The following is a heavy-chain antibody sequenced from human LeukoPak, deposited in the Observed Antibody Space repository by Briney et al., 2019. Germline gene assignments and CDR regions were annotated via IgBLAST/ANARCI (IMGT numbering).Heavy chain of an antibody. CDR3: ARAPRQIWFGEPFDY. CDR2: FSYSGNT. D-gene: IGHD3-10*01. J-gene: IGHJ4*02. Sequence: PSETLSLTCTVSGDSISSDNYSWGWIRQPPGKGLEWIGSFSYSGNTYYNPSLKGRVTISLDTSNKQFSLNLRSVTAADTAFYYCARAPRQIWFGEPFDYWDQGTLVTVSS. V-gene: IGHV4-39*07. CDR1: GDSISSDNYS.